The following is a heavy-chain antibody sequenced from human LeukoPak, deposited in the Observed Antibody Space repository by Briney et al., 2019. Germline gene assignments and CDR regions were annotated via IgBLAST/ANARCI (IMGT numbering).Heavy chain of an antibody. J-gene: IGHJ4*02. V-gene: IGHV4-59*01. D-gene: IGHD6-19*01. Sequence: NPSETLSLTCTVSGGSISSYYWNWIRQPPGKGLEWIGYIYSSGTTNYNPSLRSRVSMSVDTSKNQFSLRLSSVTAADTAVYYCAREDSSGWSNSGPDYWGQGTLVTVSS. CDR2: IYSSGTT. CDR3: AREDSSGWSNSGPDY. CDR1: GGSISSYY.